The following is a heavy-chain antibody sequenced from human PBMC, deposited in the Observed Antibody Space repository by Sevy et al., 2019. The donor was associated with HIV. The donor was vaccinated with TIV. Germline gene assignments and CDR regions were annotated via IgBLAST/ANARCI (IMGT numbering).Heavy chain of an antibody. Sequence: GGSLRLSCAASGFPFNTYSVNWVRQAPGKGLEWVSYISSSSTIYYADSVKGRFTISRDNAKNSLFLQMNSLRAEDTAVYYCAREYGIAVRGYFYYGMDVWGQGTTVTVSS. D-gene: IGHD6-19*01. CDR1: GFPFNTYS. CDR3: AREYGIAVRGYFYYGMDV. J-gene: IGHJ6*02. V-gene: IGHV3-48*01. CDR2: ISSSSTI.